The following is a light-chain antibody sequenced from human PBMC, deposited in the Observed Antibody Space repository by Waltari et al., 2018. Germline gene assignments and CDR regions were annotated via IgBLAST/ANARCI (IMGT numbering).Light chain of an antibody. Sequence: QSALPQPRSVSASPGQSVTVSCTGTRSDVGGYEYVPWYQQFPGKAPKLIIYDVTKRPAGVPDRFSGSKAGNSASLTISGLQADDEADYYCCSYAGTSSPSLFGTGTKVTVL. CDR1: RSDVGGYEY. V-gene: IGLV2-11*01. J-gene: IGLJ1*01. CDR2: DVT. CDR3: CSYAGTSSPSL.